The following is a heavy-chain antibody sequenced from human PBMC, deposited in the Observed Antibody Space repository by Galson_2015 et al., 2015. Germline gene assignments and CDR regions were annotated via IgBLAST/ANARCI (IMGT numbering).Heavy chain of an antibody. CDR3: AKQGTEGICSIGTCYFYDF. Sequence: SLRLSCAASGFTVRNSGMAWVRQTPGKGLDWVSAISFDDTTYYAASVKGRFTISRDNSRNTLFLQMNSLRVEDTAVYYCAKQGTEGICSIGTCYFYDFWGQGTLVTVSS. CDR1: GFTVRNSG. V-gene: IGHV3-23*01. D-gene: IGHD2-15*01. J-gene: IGHJ4*02. CDR2: ISFDDTT.